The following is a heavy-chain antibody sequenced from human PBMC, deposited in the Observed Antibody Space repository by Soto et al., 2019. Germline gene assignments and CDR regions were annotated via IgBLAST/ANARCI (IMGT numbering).Heavy chain of an antibody. CDR1: GYTFTSYA. Sequence: ASVKVSCKASGYTFTSYAMHWVRQAPGQRLEWMGWINAGNGNTKYSQKFQGRVTITRDTSASTAYMELSSLRSEDTAVYYCARVHSSSSPIFYYYYGMDVWGQGTTVTVSS. J-gene: IGHJ6*02. V-gene: IGHV1-3*01. CDR3: ARVHSSSSPIFYYYYGMDV. D-gene: IGHD6-6*01. CDR2: INAGNGNT.